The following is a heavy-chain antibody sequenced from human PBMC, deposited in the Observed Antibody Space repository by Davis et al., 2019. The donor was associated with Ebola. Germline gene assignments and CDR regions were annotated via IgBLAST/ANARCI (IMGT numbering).Heavy chain of an antibody. Sequence: PGGSLRLSCAASGFTFRTYAMHWVRQAPGKGPEWVAAISHDGNNKYYADSVKGRFTFSRDNSKNTLYLQMDNLRTEDTAVYYCARDELCGVVIKVGVFDYWGQGTLVTVSS. D-gene: IGHD3-3*01. CDR3: ARDELCGVVIKVGVFDY. CDR1: GFTFRTYA. J-gene: IGHJ4*02. V-gene: IGHV3-30*04. CDR2: ISHDGNNK.